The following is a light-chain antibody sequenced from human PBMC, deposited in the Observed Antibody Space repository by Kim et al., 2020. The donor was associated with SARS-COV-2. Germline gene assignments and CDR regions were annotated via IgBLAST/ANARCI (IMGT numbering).Light chain of an antibody. V-gene: IGKV1-27*01. CDR3: LKHSSAPWT. CDR1: QAISSY. Sequence: ASVGDRVTITCRASQAISSYLAWYQHKPGKPPKLLVYAASALHSGVPSRFSARGSGTQFTLTISNLQPEDVATYYCLKHSSAPWTFGQGTKVEIK. J-gene: IGKJ1*01. CDR2: AAS.